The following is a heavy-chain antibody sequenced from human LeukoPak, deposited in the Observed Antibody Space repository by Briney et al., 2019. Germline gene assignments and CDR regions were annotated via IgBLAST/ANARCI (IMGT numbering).Heavy chain of an antibody. J-gene: IGHJ3*02. CDR2: ISWNSGSI. CDR3: AKDYYGSGIHDAFDI. CDR1: GFTFDDYA. V-gene: IGHV3-9*01. Sequence: GGSLRLSCAASGFTFDDYAMHWVRQAPGKGLEWVSGISWNSGSIGYADSVKGRFTISRDNAKNSLYLQMNSLRAEDTALYYCAKDYYGSGIHDAFDIWGQGTMVTVSS. D-gene: IGHD3-10*01.